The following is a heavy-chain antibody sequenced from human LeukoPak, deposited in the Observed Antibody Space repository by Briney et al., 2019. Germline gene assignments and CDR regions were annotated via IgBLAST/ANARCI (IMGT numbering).Heavy chain of an antibody. V-gene: IGHV4-34*01. Sequence: SETLSLTRGLSGTCFTSYYRSWMRQTAGKGLGWIGEVDHSGYTNMNPSLKGRVTISVDTSNNQFSLMMTAVTDADTAVYFCARRTAGHDYWGQGTLVTVSS. J-gene: IGHJ4*02. CDR3: ARRTAGHDY. CDR2: VDHSGYT. CDR1: GTCFTSYY. D-gene: IGHD2-21*02.